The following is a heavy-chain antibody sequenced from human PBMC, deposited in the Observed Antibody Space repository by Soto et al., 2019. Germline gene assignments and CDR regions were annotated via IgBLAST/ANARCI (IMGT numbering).Heavy chain of an antibody. CDR2: IYYSGST. Sequence: SETMSVTCSVAGGYISSGDYYWSWIRQPPGKGLEWIGYIYYSGSTYYNPSLKSRVTISVDTSKNQFSLKLSSVTAADTAVYYCARFTAEMATRAHPRPFDYSGQGTLVTVSS. CDR1: GGYISSGDYY. CDR3: ARFTAEMATRAHPRPFDY. D-gene: IGHD5-12*01. V-gene: IGHV4-30-4*01. J-gene: IGHJ4*02.